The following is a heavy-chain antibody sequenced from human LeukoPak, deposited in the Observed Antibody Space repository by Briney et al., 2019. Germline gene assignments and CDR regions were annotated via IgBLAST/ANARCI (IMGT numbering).Heavy chain of an antibody. CDR3: ARARVIPASFDD. J-gene: IGHJ4*02. D-gene: IGHD3-16*02. V-gene: IGHV4-61*02. CDR1: GGSITFGSYY. Sequence: SSETLSLTCTVSGGSITFGSYYWTWIRQPAGKGLEWIGRIYTSGRTFYNPSLKSRVPISMDTSMNQFSLRLNSVTAADTAVYYCARARVIPASFDDWGQGALVTVSS. CDR2: IYTSGRT.